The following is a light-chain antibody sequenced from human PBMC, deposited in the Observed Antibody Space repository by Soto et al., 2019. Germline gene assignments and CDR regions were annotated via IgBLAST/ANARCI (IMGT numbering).Light chain of an antibody. CDR1: QSISSW. V-gene: IGKV1-5*03. CDR3: QQYSPSSST. Sequence: DIQMTQSPSTLSASVGDRVTITCRASQSISSWLAWFQQKPGKAPKLLIYKASSLQSGVPSRFSGSESGTEFNHTISSLHPDDFANYYCQQYSPSSSTFGQRTKVEIK. CDR2: KAS. J-gene: IGKJ2*01.